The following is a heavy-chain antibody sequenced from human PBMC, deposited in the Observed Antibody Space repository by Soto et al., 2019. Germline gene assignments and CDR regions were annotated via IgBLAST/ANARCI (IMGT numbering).Heavy chain of an antibody. CDR2: IKQDGSEK. CDR3: ARAVNYCSGGSCYSYYYYGMDV. Sequence: GGSLRLSCAASGFTFSSYWMSWVRQAPGKGLEWVANIKQDGSEKYYVDSVKGRFTISRDNAKNSLYLQMNSLRAEDTAVYYCARAVNYCSGGSCYSYYYYGMDVWGQGTTVTVSS. J-gene: IGHJ6*02. CDR1: GFTFSSYW. D-gene: IGHD2-15*01. V-gene: IGHV3-7*03.